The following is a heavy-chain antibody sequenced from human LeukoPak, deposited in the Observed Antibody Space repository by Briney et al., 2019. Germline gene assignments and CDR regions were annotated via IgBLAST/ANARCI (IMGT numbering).Heavy chain of an antibody. D-gene: IGHD1-26*01. Sequence: ASVKVSCKASGYTFTSYGISWVRRAPGQGLEWMGWISAYNGNTNYAQKLQGRVTMTTDTSTSTAYMELRSLRSDDTAVYYCARLSGSYYADYFESYWGQGTLVTVSS. J-gene: IGHJ4*02. CDR3: ARLSGSYYADYFESY. CDR1: GYTFTSYG. V-gene: IGHV1-18*01. CDR2: ISAYNGNT.